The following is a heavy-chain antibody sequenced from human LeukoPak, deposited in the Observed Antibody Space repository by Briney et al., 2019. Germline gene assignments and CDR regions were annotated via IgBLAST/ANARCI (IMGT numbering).Heavy chain of an antibody. CDR3: ARLNGYNYIFDY. J-gene: IGHJ4*02. Sequence: SETLSLTCAVYGGSFSGFYWSWVRQPPGKGLEWIGFVHSSGSTYPNPSLKSRITMSVDTSKNQFSLKLTSVTAADTAVYYCARLNGYNYIFDYWGQGTLVTVSS. CDR1: GGSFSGFY. D-gene: IGHD5-24*01. V-gene: IGHV4-59*01. CDR2: VHSSGST.